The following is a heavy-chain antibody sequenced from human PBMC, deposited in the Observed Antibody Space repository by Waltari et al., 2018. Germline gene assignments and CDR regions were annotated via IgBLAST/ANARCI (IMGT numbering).Heavy chain of an antibody. CDR1: GGSIRSAVYY. J-gene: IGHJ4*02. CDR2: FYYSGST. V-gene: IGHV4-31*03. CDR3: ARSYSRGVIPPFFDY. D-gene: IGHD3-10*01. Sequence: QVQLRESGPGLVKPSQPLSLTCTVSGGSIRSAVYYWSWFLPHPGKGLEWIGYFYYSGSTYYNPSLKSRVIISADTSKNEFSLKLSSVTAADTAVYYCARSYSRGVIPPFFDYWGQGTLVTVSS.